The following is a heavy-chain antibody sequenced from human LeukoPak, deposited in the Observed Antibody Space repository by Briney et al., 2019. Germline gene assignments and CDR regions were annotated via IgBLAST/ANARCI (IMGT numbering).Heavy chain of an antibody. Sequence: GGSLRLSCAASGFTVSSNYMSWVRQAPGKGLEWVSVIYSGGSTYYADSVKGRFTISRDNSKNTLYLQMNSLRAEDTAVYYCAVNYHGSGSYYKVYYFDYWGQGTLVTVSS. V-gene: IGHV3-66*02. CDR2: IYSGGST. CDR3: AVNYHGSGSYYKVYYFDY. CDR1: GFTVSSNY. D-gene: IGHD3-10*01. J-gene: IGHJ4*02.